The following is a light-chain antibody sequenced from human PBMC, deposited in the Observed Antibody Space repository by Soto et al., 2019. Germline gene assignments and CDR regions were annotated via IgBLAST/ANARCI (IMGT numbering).Light chain of an antibody. V-gene: IGLV2-14*03. CDR1: SSDVGSYNS. CDR3: SSFTSSTSYV. J-gene: IGLJ1*01. CDR2: DVN. Sequence: HSALTQPASVSGSPGQSIAISCTGTSSDVGSYNSVSWYQQYPGKAPKLIIHDVNNRPSGISDRFSGSKSGNTASLTISGLQAEDEADYYCSSFTSSTSYVFGTGTKLTVL.